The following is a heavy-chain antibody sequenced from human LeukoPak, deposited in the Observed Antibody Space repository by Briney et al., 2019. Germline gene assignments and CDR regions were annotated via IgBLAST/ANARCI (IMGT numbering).Heavy chain of an antibody. V-gene: IGHV4-34*01. CDR2: INHSGST. Sequence: PSETLSLTCAVYGGSFSDYYWSWIRQPPGKGLEWIGAINHSGSTNYNPSLKSRVTISVDTSKNQFSLKLSSVTAADTAVYYCARAPGYYYDSSGYFGDGFDIWGQGTMVTVSS. D-gene: IGHD3-22*01. J-gene: IGHJ3*02. CDR1: GGSFSDYY. CDR3: ARAPGYYYDSSGYFGDGFDI.